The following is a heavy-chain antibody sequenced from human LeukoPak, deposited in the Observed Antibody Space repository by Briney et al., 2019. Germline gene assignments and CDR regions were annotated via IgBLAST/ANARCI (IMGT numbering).Heavy chain of an antibody. CDR2: ISYDGSNK. CDR3: ARGEPYYDFWSGYYNDY. J-gene: IGHJ4*02. V-gene: IGHV3-30-3*01. CDR1: GFTFSSYA. D-gene: IGHD3-3*01. Sequence: GGSLRLSCAASGFTFSSYAMHWVRQAPGKGLEWVAAISYDGSNKYYADSVKGRFTISRDNSKNTLYLQMNSLRAEDTAVYYCARGEPYYDFWSGYYNDYWGQGTLVTVSS.